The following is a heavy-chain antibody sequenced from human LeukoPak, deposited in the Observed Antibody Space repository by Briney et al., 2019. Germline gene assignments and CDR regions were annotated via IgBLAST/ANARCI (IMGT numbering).Heavy chain of an antibody. CDR2: INPNSGGT. V-gene: IGHV1-2*02. Sequence: VASVKVSCKASGYAFSGNYIHWVRQAPGQGLEWMGWINPNSGGTNYAQKFQGRVTMTRDTSVTTAYMELSTLRSDDTAVYYCARGRLRGDDWGQGTLVTVSS. J-gene: IGHJ4*02. CDR1: GYAFSGNY. D-gene: IGHD4-17*01. CDR3: ARGRLRGDD.